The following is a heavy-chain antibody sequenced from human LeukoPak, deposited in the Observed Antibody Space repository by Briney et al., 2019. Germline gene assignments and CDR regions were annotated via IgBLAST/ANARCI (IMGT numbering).Heavy chain of an antibody. Sequence: SETLSLTCTLSGASISSYYWSWIRQPPGKGLKWIGYIYYSGSTSYSPSLRSRVTISVDTSKNQFSLKLSSVTAADTAVYYCARETSQKGAHYMDVWGKGTTVTISS. V-gene: IGHV4-59*01. D-gene: IGHD3-16*01. CDR2: IYYSGST. CDR1: GASISSYY. J-gene: IGHJ6*03. CDR3: ARETSQKGAHYMDV.